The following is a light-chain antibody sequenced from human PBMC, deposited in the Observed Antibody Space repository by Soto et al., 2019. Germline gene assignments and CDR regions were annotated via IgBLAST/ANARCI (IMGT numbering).Light chain of an antibody. J-gene: IGKJ4*01. V-gene: IGKV3-11*01. CDR3: QQRSKMTLT. Sequence: MLLAPSAAPLYCFQVARGTLSCRASQSVSSYLAWYQQKPGQAPRLLIYDASNRATGTPARFSGSGSGTDFTLTISSLEPEDFAVYYCQQRSKMTLTFGGGTKVDIK. CDR1: QSVSSY. CDR2: DAS.